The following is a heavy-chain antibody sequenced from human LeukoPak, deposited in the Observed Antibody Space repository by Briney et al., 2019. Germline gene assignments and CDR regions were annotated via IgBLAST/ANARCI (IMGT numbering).Heavy chain of an antibody. D-gene: IGHD3-16*01. CDR2: IIPIFGTA. Sequence: SVKVSCKASGGTFSSYAISWARQAPGQGLGWMGGIIPIFGTANYAQKFQGRVTITTDESTSTAYMELSSLRSEDTAVYYCARGDYVGAFDIWGQGTMVTVSS. J-gene: IGHJ3*02. CDR1: GGTFSSYA. CDR3: ARGDYVGAFDI. V-gene: IGHV1-69*05.